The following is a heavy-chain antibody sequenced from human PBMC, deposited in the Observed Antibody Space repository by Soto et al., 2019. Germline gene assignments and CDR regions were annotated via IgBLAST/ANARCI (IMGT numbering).Heavy chain of an antibody. Sequence: GGSLRLSCAASGFTFSNYWMNWVRQAPGKGLEWVSSSSSSSTYIYYADSVKGRFTISRDNAKNSLYLQMNSLRAEDTTVYFCARVYYSNLPYYFYYMDVWGQGTTVTVSS. CDR1: GFTFSNYW. V-gene: IGHV3-21*01. J-gene: IGHJ6*02. D-gene: IGHD4-4*01. CDR3: ARVYYSNLPYYFYYMDV. CDR2: SSSSSTYI.